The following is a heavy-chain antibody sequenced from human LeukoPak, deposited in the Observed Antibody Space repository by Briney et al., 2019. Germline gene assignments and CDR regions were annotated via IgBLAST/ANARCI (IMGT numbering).Heavy chain of an antibody. CDR3: AKSNGYGLVDI. CDR1: GGSFRGYF. J-gene: IGHJ3*02. V-gene: IGHV4-34*01. D-gene: IGHD3-10*01. CDR2: IYYSGST. Sequence: SETLSLTCVVNGGSFRGYFWTWIRQPPGKGLEWIGSIYYSGSTYYNPSFKSRITISVDTSKNQFSLKLNSVTAADTAVYYCAKSNGYGLVDIWGQGTMVTVSS.